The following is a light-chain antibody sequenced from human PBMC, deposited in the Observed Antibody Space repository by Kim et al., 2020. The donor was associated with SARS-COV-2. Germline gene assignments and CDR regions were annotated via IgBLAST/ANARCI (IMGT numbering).Light chain of an antibody. Sequence: SAAVGDRVTITCRATQGMSNYVAWYQQKVGKPPTLLIYHKSTLQSGVPSRFSGSRSGPDFSLTITSLQPEDVATYYCQRYDSAPWTFGQGTKLEI. CDR2: HKS. CDR1: QGMSNY. CDR3: QRYDSAPWT. V-gene: IGKV1-27*01. J-gene: IGKJ1*01.